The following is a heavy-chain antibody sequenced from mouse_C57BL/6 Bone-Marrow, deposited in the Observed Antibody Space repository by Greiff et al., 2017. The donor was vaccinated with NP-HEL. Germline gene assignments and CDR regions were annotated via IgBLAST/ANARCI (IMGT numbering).Heavy chain of an antibody. V-gene: IGHV2-6-1*01. CDR1: GFSLTSYG. J-gene: IGHJ4*01. D-gene: IGHD2-4*01. CDR3: ARHPYDYEDAMDY. CDR2: IWSDGST. Sequence: QVQLKESGPGLVAPSQSLSITCTVSGFSLTSYGVHWVRQPPGKGLEWLVVIWSDGSTTYNSALKSRLSISKDNSKSQVFLKMNSLQTDDTAMYYCARHPYDYEDAMDYWGQGTSVTVSS.